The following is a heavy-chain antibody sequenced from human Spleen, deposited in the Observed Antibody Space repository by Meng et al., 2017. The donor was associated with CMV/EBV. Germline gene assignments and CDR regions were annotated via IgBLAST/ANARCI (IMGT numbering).Heavy chain of an antibody. V-gene: IGHV3-21*01. CDR3: ARERLYQPLWGDALDI. CDR1: KFTFNTYT. D-gene: IGHD1-26*01. J-gene: IGHJ3*02. Sequence: GESLKISCAASKFTFNTYTMHWVRQAPGKGLEWVSSISSSSSYINYAKSVKGRFTISRDNVKNSLYLQMNSLRAEDTAVYYCARERLYQPLWGDALDIWGQGTVVTVSS. CDR2: ISSSSSYI.